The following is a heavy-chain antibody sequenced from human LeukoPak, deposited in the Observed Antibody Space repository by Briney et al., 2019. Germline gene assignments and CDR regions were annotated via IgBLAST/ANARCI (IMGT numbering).Heavy chain of an antibody. V-gene: IGHV3-23*01. D-gene: IGHD2-15*01. CDR2: ISGSGGST. Sequence: GGSLRLSCAASGFTFSSYAMSWVRQAPGKGLEWVSAISGSGGSTYYADSVKGRFTISRDNSKNTLYPQMNNLRAEDTAVYYCAKDAIAATGKYYFDYWGQGTLVTVSS. CDR3: AKDAIAATGKYYFDY. J-gene: IGHJ4*02. CDR1: GFTFSSYA.